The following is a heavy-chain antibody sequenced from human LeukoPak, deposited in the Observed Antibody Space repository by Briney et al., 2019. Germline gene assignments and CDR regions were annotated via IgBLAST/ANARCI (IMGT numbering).Heavy chain of an antibody. CDR2: INSYGSST. V-gene: IGHV3-74*01. J-gene: IGHJ6*02. D-gene: IGHD2-21*02. Sequence: GGSLRLSCAASGFTFSSYWMHWARRAPGKGLVWVSRINSYGSSTSCAVCVKGRLTISRDNVQNTLYLQMNSLRAEDTAVYYCARERVVVTAIEDCYYGRGVWGQGTTVTVSS. CDR1: GFTFSSYW. CDR3: ARERVVVTAIEDCYYGRGV.